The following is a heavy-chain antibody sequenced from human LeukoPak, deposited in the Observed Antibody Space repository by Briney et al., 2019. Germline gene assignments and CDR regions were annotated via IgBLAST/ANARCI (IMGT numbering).Heavy chain of an antibody. CDR3: ARDPVGTMISMDY. Sequence: ASVKVSCQASGYTFTSYYMHWMRQPPGQGAEGMGIINPRGGSTDYAQKFQGRITMTSDTSTSTVYMELNSLRSDDTAVYFCARDPVGTMISMDYWGQGTLVTVSS. CDR1: GYTFTSYY. D-gene: IGHD3-22*01. J-gene: IGHJ4*02. CDR2: INPRGGST. V-gene: IGHV1-46*01.